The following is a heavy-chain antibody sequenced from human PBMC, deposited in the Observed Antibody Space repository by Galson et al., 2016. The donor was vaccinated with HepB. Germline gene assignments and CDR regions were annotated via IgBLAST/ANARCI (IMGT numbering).Heavy chain of an antibody. V-gene: IGHV3-21*01. J-gene: IGHJ3*02. CDR2: ISGGSSYK. CDR3: ARTPGYSGTWYDAFDI. CDR1: GFTSTRYT. D-gene: IGHD6-13*01. Sequence: SLRLSCAASGFTSTRYTMNWVRQSPGKGLEWVSSISGGSSYKYYADSVKGRFTISRDNSKNSLYLQMHSLRAEDTALYFCARTPGYSGTWYDAFDIWGPGTIVTVSS.